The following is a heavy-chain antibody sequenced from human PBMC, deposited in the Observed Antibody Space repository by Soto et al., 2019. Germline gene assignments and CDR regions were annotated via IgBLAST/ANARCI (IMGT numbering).Heavy chain of an antibody. J-gene: IGHJ6*02. CDR3: ARARHSSLSHYYYYCMDV. CDR2: IYYSGST. Sequence: KPSETLSLTCTGSGGSVSSGSYYWSWIRQPPGKGLAWIWYIYYSGSTNYHPSLKSRVTISVDTSKNQFSLKLSSVTAADTAVYYCARARHSSLSHYYYYCMDVWGQGTTVTVSS. CDR1: GGSVSSGSYY. D-gene: IGHD6-6*01. V-gene: IGHV4-61*01.